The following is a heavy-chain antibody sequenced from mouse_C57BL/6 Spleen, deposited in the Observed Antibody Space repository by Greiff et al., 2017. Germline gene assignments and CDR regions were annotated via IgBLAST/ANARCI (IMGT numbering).Heavy chain of an antibody. J-gene: IGHJ2*01. CDR1: GYTFTDYY. Sequence: EVQLQQSGPELVKPGASVKISCKASGYTFTDYYMNWVKQSHGKSLEWIGDINPNNGGTSYNQKFKGKATLTVDKSSSTAYMGLRSLTSEDSAVYYCTREENYSNYGDYWGQGTTLTVST. CDR2: INPNNGGT. V-gene: IGHV1-26*01. CDR3: TREENYSNYGDY. D-gene: IGHD2-5*01.